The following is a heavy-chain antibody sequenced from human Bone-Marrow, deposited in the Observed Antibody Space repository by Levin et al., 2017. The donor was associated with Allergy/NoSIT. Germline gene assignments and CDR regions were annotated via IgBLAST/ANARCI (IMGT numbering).Heavy chain of an antibody. J-gene: IGHJ4*02. CDR3: ANGTGIGY. CDR1: GFPFTKNW. CDR2: IKQDGSET. Sequence: PGGSLRLSCAASGFPFTKNWMNWVRQAPGKGPEWVATIKQDGSETYYVDSVKGRFIISRDNSKDSLFLQMNSLRPEDTAIYYCANGTGIGYWGQGTLVTVSS. V-gene: IGHV3-7*01. D-gene: IGHD2-2*01.